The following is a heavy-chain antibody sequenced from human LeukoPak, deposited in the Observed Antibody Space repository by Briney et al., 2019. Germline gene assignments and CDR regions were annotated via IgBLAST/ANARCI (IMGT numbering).Heavy chain of an antibody. CDR2: TYTSGSS. D-gene: IGHD2-15*01. CDR3: ARGGGYGRNWFDP. Sequence: PSETLSLTCIVSGGSTSSYHWSWIRQPAGKRLEWIGHTYTSGSSNYNPSLKSRVTMSVDTSNNQFSLKLNSVTAVDTAVYYCARGGGYGRNWFDPWGQGTLVIVSS. CDR1: GGSTSSYH. J-gene: IGHJ5*02. V-gene: IGHV4-4*07.